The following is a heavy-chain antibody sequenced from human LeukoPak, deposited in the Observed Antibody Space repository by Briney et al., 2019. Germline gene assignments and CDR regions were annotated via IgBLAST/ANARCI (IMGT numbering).Heavy chain of an antibody. J-gene: IGHJ4*02. CDR3: ATGCSGGSCYQQQTFDY. Sequence: SVKVSCKASGGTFSSYAISWVRQAPGQGLEWMGGIIPIFGTANYAQKFQGRVTITTDESTSTAYMELSSLRSEDTAVYYCATGCSGGSCYQQQTFDYWGQGTLVTVSS. CDR1: GGTFSSYA. CDR2: IIPIFGTA. V-gene: IGHV1-69*05. D-gene: IGHD2-15*01.